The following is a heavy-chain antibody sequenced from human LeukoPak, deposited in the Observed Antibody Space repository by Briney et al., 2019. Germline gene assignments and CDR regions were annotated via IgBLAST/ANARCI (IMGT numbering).Heavy chain of an antibody. J-gene: IGHJ5*02. CDR2: INPNSGGT. CDR1: GYTFTVYY. CDR3: ARAHCSSTSCYWLYWFDP. Sequence: ASVKVSCKASGYTFTVYYMHWVRQAPGQGLEWMGWINPNSGGTNYAQKFQGRVTMTRDTSISTAYMELSRLRSDDTAVYYCARAHCSSTSCYWLYWFDPWGQGTLVTVSS. V-gene: IGHV1-2*02. D-gene: IGHD2-2*01.